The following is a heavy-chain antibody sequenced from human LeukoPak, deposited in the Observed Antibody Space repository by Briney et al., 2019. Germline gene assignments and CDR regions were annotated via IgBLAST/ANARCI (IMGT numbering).Heavy chain of an antibody. CDR1: GVSITSSY. D-gene: IGHD4-11*01. CDR2: IHYTGNT. Sequence: SETLSLTCTVSGVSITSSYWSWIRQPPGKGREWIGYIHYTGNTNHNPSLKNRVTISVDTSKNQFSLKLSSVTAADTAIYYCAKYGHYNFDYWGQGTLVTVSS. V-gene: IGHV4-59*01. J-gene: IGHJ4*02. CDR3: AKYGHYNFDY.